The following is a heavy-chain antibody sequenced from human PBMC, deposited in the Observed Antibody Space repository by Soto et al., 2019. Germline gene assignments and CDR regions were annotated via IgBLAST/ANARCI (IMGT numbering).Heavy chain of an antibody. V-gene: IGHV3-30*18. D-gene: IGHD2-21*02. CDR2: ISNDGSDE. J-gene: IGHJ4*02. CDR3: AKDRRKWGDSPVEK. CDR1: GFTFSKFG. Sequence: QVQLVESGGGGVQPGRSLRLSCAASGFTFSKFGMHWLRQVQGRGLEWVAGISNDGSDEYYVDSVKGRFNISRDNSKITLSQQRNSLRFEDTAVYFCAKDRRKWGDSPVEKWGQGTLVTVSS.